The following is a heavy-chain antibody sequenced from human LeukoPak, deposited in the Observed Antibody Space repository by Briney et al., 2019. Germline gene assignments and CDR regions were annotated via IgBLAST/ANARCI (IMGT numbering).Heavy chain of an antibody. CDR3: ARGTVGATDY. Sequence: SETLSLICTVSGGSISSYYWSWIRQPAGKGLEWIGYIYYSGSTYYNPSLKSRVTISVDTSKNQFSLKLSSVTAADTAVYYCARGTVGATDYWGQGTLVTVSS. V-gene: IGHV4-59*12. D-gene: IGHD1-26*01. CDR2: IYYSGST. CDR1: GGSISSYY. J-gene: IGHJ4*02.